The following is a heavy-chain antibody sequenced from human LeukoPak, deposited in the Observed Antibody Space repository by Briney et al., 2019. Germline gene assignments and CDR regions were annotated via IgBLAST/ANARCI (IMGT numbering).Heavy chain of an antibody. CDR2: INPSGGST. CDR3: ATEGFEVVPAAIGAFDI. CDR1: GYTFTSYY. J-gene: IGHJ3*02. D-gene: IGHD2-2*01. V-gene: IGHV1-46*01. Sequence: ASVKVSCKASGYTFTSYYIHWVRQAPGQGLEWMGIINPSGGSTIYAQKFQGRVTMTEDTSTDTAYMELSSLRSEDTAVYYCATEGFEVVPAAIGAFDIWGQGTMVTVSS.